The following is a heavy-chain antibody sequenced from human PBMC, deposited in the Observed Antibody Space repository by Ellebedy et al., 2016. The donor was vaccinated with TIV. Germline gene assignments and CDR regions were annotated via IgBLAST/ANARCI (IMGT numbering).Heavy chain of an antibody. V-gene: IGHV3-74*01. Sequence: GESLKISCAASGFTFRSYWMHWVRQAPGEGLVWVSHINGDGTRTSYADYVKGRFTISRDNAKNTLYLQMNSLRAEDTAVYFCARSSTYYDFRSGYYRDYYYYGMDVWGQGTTVTVSS. CDR1: GFTFRSYW. CDR2: INGDGTRT. CDR3: ARSSTYYDFRSGYYRDYYYYGMDV. D-gene: IGHD3-3*01. J-gene: IGHJ6*02.